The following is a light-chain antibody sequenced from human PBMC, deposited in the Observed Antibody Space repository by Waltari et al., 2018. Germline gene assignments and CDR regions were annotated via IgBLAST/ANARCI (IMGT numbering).Light chain of an antibody. J-gene: IGLJ3*02. V-gene: IGLV3-25*03. CDR2: KDT. CDR3: LSADSSGTSKV. Sequence: SYELTQPPSVSVSPGQTARITCSGDALPKQYAFWYQQKPGQAPVLIIDKDTQRPSGIPERFSGSSSGTTVTMTISGVQAGDEADYYCLSADSSGTSKVFGGGTKLTVL. CDR1: ALPKQY.